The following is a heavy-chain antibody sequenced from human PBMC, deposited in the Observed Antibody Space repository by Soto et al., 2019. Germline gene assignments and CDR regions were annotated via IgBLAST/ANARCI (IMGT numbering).Heavy chain of an antibody. Sequence: QVQLVQSGAEVKKPGSSVKVSCKASGGTFSSYAISWVRQAPGQGLEWMGGIIPIFGTANYAQKFQGRVTITADESTSTADMALSSLSSEDTAVYYCAVQSTRWELRHSGMDVWGQGTTVTVSS. CDR3: AVQSTRWELRHSGMDV. CDR1: GGTFSSYA. V-gene: IGHV1-69*01. CDR2: IIPIFGTA. D-gene: IGHD1-26*01. J-gene: IGHJ6*02.